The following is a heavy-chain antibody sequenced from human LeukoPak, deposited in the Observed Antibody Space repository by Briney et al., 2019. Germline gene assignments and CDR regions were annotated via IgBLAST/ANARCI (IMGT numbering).Heavy chain of an antibody. CDR1: GFTFSNYG. Sequence: PGGSLRLSCAASGFTFSNYGMNWVRQAPGKGLEWVSYINWNGSNIGYADSVKGRFTISRDNAKNSLYLQMNSLRAEDTAVYYCARDRDWNSGVDYWGKETVVTV. CDR2: INWNGSNI. J-gene: IGHJ4*02. CDR3: ARDRDWNSGVDY. V-gene: IGHV3-48*03. D-gene: IGHD1-7*01.